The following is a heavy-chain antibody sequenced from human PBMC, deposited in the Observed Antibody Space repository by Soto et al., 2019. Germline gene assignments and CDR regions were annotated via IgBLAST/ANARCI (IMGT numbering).Heavy chain of an antibody. CDR1: GYTFTSYY. Sequence: ASVKVSCKASGYTFTSYYMHWVRQAPGQGLEWMGIINPSGGSTSYAQKFQGRDTMTRDTSTSTVYMELSSLRSEDTAVYYCARDSSGYYYVDYWGQGTLVTVSS. V-gene: IGHV1-46*01. D-gene: IGHD3-22*01. J-gene: IGHJ4*02. CDR2: INPSGGST. CDR3: ARDSSGYYYVDY.